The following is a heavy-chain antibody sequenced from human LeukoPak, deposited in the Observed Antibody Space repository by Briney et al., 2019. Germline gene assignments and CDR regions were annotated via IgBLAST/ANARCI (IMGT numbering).Heavy chain of an antibody. V-gene: IGHV3-9*01. CDR3: AKDRDYGDYGRGAFDI. Sequence: GGSLRLSCAASGFTFSSYSMNWVRQAPGKGLEWVSGISWNSGSIGYADSVKGRFTISRDNAKNSLYLQMNSLRAEDTALYYCAKDRDYGDYGRGAFDIWGQGTMVTVSS. J-gene: IGHJ3*02. D-gene: IGHD4-17*01. CDR1: GFTFSSYS. CDR2: ISWNSGSI.